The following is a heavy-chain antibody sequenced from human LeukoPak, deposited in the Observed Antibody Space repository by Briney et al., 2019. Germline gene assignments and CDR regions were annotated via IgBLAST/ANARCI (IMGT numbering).Heavy chain of an antibody. J-gene: IGHJ2*01. CDR3: ARRVVNNRNWYFNL. CDR2: IYPGDSDT. V-gene: IGHV5-51*01. CDR1: GYSFTRNW. D-gene: IGHD4-23*01. Sequence: GESLKISCKGSGYSFTRNWIGWVRQMPGKGLEWMEIIYPGDSDTRYSPSFQGQVTISADKSINTAYLQWSSLKASDTAMYYCARRVVNNRNWYFNLWGRGTLVTVSS.